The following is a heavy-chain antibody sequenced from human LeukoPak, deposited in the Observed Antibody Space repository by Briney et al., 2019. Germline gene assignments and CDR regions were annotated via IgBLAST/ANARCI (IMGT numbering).Heavy chain of an antibody. CDR1: GFTFSSYE. D-gene: IGHD2-2*01. CDR3: ARKYWSTTSCLFDN. CDR2: ISSSGTTI. J-gene: IGHJ4*02. V-gene: IGHV3-48*03. Sequence: GGSLRLSCAASGFTFSSYEMNWVRQAPGKGLQWVSDISSSGTTIYYADSVKGRITISRDNAKNSLYLQMNSLRAEDTAVYYCARKYWSTTSCLFDNWGQGTLVTVSS.